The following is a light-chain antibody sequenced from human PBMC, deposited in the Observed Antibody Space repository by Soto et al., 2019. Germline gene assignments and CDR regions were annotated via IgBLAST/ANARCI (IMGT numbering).Light chain of an antibody. V-gene: IGKV3-11*01. J-gene: IGKJ2*01. CDR1: QSISTS. CDR2: ETS. CDR3: QQRKNWPPVYT. Sequence: EIVLTQSPATLSLSPGERATLSCRASQSISTSFAWYQQSPGQAPRLLIYETSNRATGIPVRFSGSGSGTDFNLTISSLEPEDFAVYYCQQRKNWPPVYTFGQGTKVEVK.